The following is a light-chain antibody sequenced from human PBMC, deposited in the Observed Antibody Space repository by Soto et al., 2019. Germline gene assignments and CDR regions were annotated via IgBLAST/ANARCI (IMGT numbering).Light chain of an antibody. Sequence: AIQMTQSPSSLSASVGDRVTISCRASQDFRDDLGWYQQKPGKAPKLLIYAASSLQSGVPSRFSGSGSGTDFTLTISSLQPEDFATYYCLQDYSFPYTFGQGTKLEIK. CDR3: LQDYSFPYT. J-gene: IGKJ2*01. CDR1: QDFRDD. V-gene: IGKV1-6*01. CDR2: AAS.